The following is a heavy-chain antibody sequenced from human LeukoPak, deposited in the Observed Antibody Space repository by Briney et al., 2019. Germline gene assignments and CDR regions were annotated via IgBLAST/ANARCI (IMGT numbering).Heavy chain of an antibody. Sequence: GGSLRLSCAASGFTFSSYAMHWVRQAPGKGLEWVSAISNNGGYTYYADSVQGRFTISRDNSKSTLCLQMNSLRAEDTAVYYCAKQLGYCSDGSCYFPYWGQGTLVTISS. CDR2: ISNNGGYT. V-gene: IGHV3-23*01. D-gene: IGHD2-15*01. CDR1: GFTFSSYA. J-gene: IGHJ4*02. CDR3: AKQLGYCSDGSCYFPY.